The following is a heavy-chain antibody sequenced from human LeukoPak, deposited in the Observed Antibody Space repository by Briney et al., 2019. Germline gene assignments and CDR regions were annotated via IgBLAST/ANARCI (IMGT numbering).Heavy chain of an antibody. CDR2: IYYRGST. V-gene: IGHV4-30-4*08. CDR3: ARDQVIVPAVDY. J-gene: IGHJ4*02. D-gene: IGHD2-2*01. Sequence: PSETLSLTCTVSGGSISSGDYYWSWIRQPPGKGLEWIGYIYYRGSTYYNPSIKSRVTISVDTSKNQFSLKLSSVTAADTAVYYCARDQVIVPAVDYWGQGTLVTVSS. CDR1: GGSISSGDYY.